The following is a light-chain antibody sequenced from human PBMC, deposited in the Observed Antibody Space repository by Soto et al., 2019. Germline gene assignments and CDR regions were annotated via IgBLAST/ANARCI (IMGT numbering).Light chain of an antibody. V-gene: IGKV1-39*01. J-gene: IGKJ1*01. CDR1: QSISSY. Sequence: DIQMTQSPSSLSASVGDRVTITCRASQSISSYLNWHQQKPGKAPKLLIYAASTLQSGVPSRFSGSGSGTDFTLTISSLQPEDFATYYCQQLNSYPRTFGQGTKV. CDR3: QQLNSYPRT. CDR2: AAS.